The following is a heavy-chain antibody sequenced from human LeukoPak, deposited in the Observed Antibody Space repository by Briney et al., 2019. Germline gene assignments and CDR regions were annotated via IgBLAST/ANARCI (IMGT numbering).Heavy chain of an antibody. D-gene: IGHD1-1*01. CDR2: INPNSGGT. CDR3: ATGVRMDNWDDEYLGFPTYFDF. J-gene: IGHJ4*02. Sequence: ASVKVSCKASGYTFTGYYMHWVRQAPGQGLEWMGWINPNSGGTNYAQKFQGRVTMTRDTSISTAYMELSRLRSEDTAVYYCATGVRMDNWDDEYLGFPTYFDFWGQGTLVTVSS. V-gene: IGHV1-2*02. CDR1: GYTFTGYY.